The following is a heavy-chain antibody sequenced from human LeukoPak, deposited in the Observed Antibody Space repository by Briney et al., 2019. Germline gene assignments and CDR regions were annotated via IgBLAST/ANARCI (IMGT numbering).Heavy chain of an antibody. V-gene: IGHV3-33*01. CDR3: VRVVTVSNTDPAFDI. CDR1: GFIFSTYG. D-gene: IGHD2-21*02. Sequence: PGRSLRLSCAASGFIFSTYGMHWVRQAPGKGLEWVAVIWHDGSNRHYADSVNGRFTISRDNPKSTLYLQMNSLRAEDTAVYYCVRVVTVSNTDPAFDIWGQGTLVTVSS. CDR2: IWHDGSNR. J-gene: IGHJ3*02.